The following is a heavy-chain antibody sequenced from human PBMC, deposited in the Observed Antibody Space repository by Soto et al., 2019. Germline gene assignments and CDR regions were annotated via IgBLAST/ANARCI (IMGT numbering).Heavy chain of an antibody. D-gene: IGHD5-18*01. CDR3: AKNRGYNNSLDAFDI. CDR2: ISYDGSDK. V-gene: IGHV3-30*18. CDR1: GSTFSSYG. J-gene: IGHJ3*02. Sequence: GGSLRLSCAASGSTFSSYGMNWVRQAPGKGLEWVAVISYDGSDKYYADSVKGRFTISRDNSKNTLYLQMNSLRAEDTAVYYCAKNRGYNNSLDAFDIWGQGTMGTVSS.